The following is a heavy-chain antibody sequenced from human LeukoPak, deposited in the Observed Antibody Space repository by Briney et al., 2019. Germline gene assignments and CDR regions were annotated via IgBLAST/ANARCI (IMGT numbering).Heavy chain of an antibody. CDR1: GFTFSSYS. Sequence: GGSLRLSCAASGFTFSSYSVIWVRPAPGKRLEWVSSISSSSSYIYYADSVKGRFTISRDNAKNSLYLQMNSLRAEDTAVYYCARRTTGTTFFDYWGQGTLVSVSS. D-gene: IGHD1-7*01. CDR3: ARRTTGTTFFDY. CDR2: ISSSSSYI. V-gene: IGHV3-21*01. J-gene: IGHJ4*02.